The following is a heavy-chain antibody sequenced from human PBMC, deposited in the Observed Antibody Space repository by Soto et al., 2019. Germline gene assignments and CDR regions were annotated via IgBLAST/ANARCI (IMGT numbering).Heavy chain of an antibody. D-gene: IGHD1-1*01. V-gene: IGHV3-15*01. Sequence: EVQLVESGGGLVKPGGSLRLSCAASGFTFSNAWMSWVRQAPGKGLEWVGRIKSKTDGGTTDYAAPVKGRFTISRDDSKNTLYLQMNSLKTEDTAVYYCTTDRRYNRNDREGLFDYWGQGTLVTVSS. CDR3: TTDRRYNRNDREGLFDY. J-gene: IGHJ4*02. CDR1: GFTFSNAW. CDR2: IKSKTDGGTT.